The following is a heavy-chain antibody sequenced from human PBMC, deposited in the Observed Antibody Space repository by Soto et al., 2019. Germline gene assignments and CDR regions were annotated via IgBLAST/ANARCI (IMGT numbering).Heavy chain of an antibody. CDR3: ARDPSTINKLIGVWFDP. CDR2: IKPISDIT. Sequence: SVKVSCKASGDTFGRFTINWVRQAPGQGLEWMGGIKPISDITNYAQRFQGRVTFTADASTSTVYLELSSLRSEDTAMYYCARDPSTINKLIGVWFDPWGQGTLVTSPQ. V-gene: IGHV1-69*13. J-gene: IGHJ5*02. CDR1: GDTFGRFT. D-gene: IGHD4-4*01.